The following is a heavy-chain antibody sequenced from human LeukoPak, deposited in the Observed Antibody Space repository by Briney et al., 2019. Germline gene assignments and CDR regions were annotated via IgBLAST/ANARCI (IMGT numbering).Heavy chain of an antibody. Sequence: PSDTLSLTCTVSGGSISSYYWSWIRQPPGKGLEWTGYIYYSGSTNYNPSLKSRVTISVDTSKNQFSLKLSSVTAADTAVYYCASNYYGSGSLDYWGQGNLVTVSS. V-gene: IGHV4-59*08. CDR1: GGSISSYY. CDR3: ASNYYGSGSLDY. D-gene: IGHD3-10*01. J-gene: IGHJ4*02. CDR2: IYYSGST.